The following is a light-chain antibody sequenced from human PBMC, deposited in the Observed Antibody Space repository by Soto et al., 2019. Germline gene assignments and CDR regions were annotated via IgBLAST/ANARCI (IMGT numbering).Light chain of an antibody. CDR2: LPS. CDR1: QAVNTR. Sequence: EIVLTQSPATLSSFPGDRVTLSCRASQAVNTRLAWYQHKPGQAPRLLIYLPSNRAAGIPARFSSSGSGTDFTLTISDVEPEDFAVYYCHQRQSWPRTFGQGTKVYIK. V-gene: IGKV3-11*01. J-gene: IGKJ1*01. CDR3: HQRQSWPRT.